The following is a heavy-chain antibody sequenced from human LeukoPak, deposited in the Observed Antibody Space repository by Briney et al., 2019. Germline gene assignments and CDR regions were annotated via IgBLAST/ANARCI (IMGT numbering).Heavy chain of an antibody. Sequence: PGGSLRLSCATSGFSFSSYGMTWVRQAPGKGLEWVANIKDDGSEKYYVDSVKGRFTISRDNSKNTLYLQMNSLRAEDTAVYYCAKDLPKGNWAYWGQGTLVTVSS. CDR3: AKDLPKGNWAY. J-gene: IGHJ4*02. D-gene: IGHD7-27*01. V-gene: IGHV3-7*03. CDR2: IKDDGSEK. CDR1: GFSFSSYG.